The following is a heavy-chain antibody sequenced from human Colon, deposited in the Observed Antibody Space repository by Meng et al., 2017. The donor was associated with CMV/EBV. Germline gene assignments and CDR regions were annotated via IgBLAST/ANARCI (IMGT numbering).Heavy chain of an antibody. Sequence: ASVKVSCKASGYTFTGYYMHWVRQAPGQGLEWMGWINPNSGGTNYAQKFQGRVTMTRDTSISTAYMELSRLRSDDTAVYYCARERAHSGSYSRVYYYGMDVWGQGTTVTVSS. CDR3: ARERAHSGSYSRVYYYGMDV. D-gene: IGHD1-26*01. V-gene: IGHV1-2*02. CDR2: INPNSGGT. CDR1: GYTFTGYY. J-gene: IGHJ6*02.